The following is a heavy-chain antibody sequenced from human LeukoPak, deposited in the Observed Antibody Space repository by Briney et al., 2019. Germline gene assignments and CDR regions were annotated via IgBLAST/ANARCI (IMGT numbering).Heavy chain of an antibody. Sequence: SETLSLTCIVSGASISSSNYYWGWIRQPPGKGLEWIGSIYYGGSSHYNPSLKSRVTTSVDTSRNLFSLKLSSVTAADTAAYYCARLSSAWYPTFDFWGQGTLVTVSS. V-gene: IGHV4-39*01. CDR3: ARLSSAWYPTFDF. CDR1: GASISSSNYY. D-gene: IGHD6-19*01. CDR2: IYYGGSS. J-gene: IGHJ4*02.